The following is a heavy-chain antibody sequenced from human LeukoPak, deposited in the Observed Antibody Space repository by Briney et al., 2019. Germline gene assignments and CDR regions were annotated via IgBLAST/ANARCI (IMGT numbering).Heavy chain of an antibody. D-gene: IGHD6-13*01. CDR2: TYYRSKLYN. CDR3: ARDGGASIAAAGTGYYYYYYMDV. V-gene: IGHV6-1*01. J-gene: IGHJ6*03. CDR1: GDSVSSNSAA. Sequence: SQTLSLTCAISGDSVSSNSAAWNWIRQSPSRGLEWLGRTYYRSKLYNDYAVSVKSRITINPDTSKNQFSLQLNSVTPEDTAVYYCARDGGASIAAAGTGYYYYYYMDVWGKGTTVTGSS.